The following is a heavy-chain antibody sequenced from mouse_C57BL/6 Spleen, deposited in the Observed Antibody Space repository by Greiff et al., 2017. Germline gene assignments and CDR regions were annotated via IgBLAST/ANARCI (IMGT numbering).Heavy chain of an antibody. CDR3: ARKAAAQAYFDY. CDR2: IYPSDSET. CDR1: GYTFTSYW. Sequence: QVQLQQPGAELVRPGSSVKLSCKASGYTFTSYWMDWVKQRPGQGLEWIGNIYPSDSETHYNQKFKDKATLTVDKSSSTAYMQLSSLTSEDSAVYYCARKAAAQAYFDYWGQGTNLTVSS. D-gene: IGHD3-2*02. V-gene: IGHV1-61*01. J-gene: IGHJ2*01.